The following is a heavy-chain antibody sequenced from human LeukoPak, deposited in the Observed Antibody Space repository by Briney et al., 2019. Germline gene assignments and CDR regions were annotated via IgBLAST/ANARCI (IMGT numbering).Heavy chain of an antibody. CDR2: INRDGSST. CDR3: ARDLWPGIVPAP. D-gene: IGHD2-2*01. V-gene: IGHV3-74*01. CDR1: GFTFSSYW. Sequence: GGSLRLSCAASGFTFSSYWMHWVRQAPGKGLVWVSRINRDGSSTSYADSVKGRFTISRDNAKNTLYLQMNSLRAEDTAVYYCARDLWPGIVPAPWGQGALVTVSS. J-gene: IGHJ5*02.